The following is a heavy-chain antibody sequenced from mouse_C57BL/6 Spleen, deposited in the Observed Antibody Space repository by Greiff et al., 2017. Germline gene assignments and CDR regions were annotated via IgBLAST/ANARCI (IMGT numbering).Heavy chain of an antibody. D-gene: IGHD3-2*02. CDR3: ARERAQGYYAMDY. Sequence: QVQLQQSGSELRSPGSSVKLSCKDFDSEVFPIAYMSWVRQKPGHGFEWIGGILPSIGRTIYGEKFEDKATLDADTLSNTAYLELNSLTSEDSAIYYCARERAQGYYAMDYWGQGTSVTVSS. CDR1: DSEVFPIAY. J-gene: IGHJ4*01. CDR2: ILPSIGRT. V-gene: IGHV15-2*01.